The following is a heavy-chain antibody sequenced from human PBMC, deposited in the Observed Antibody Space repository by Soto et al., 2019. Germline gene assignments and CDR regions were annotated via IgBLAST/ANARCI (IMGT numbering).Heavy chain of an antibody. CDR3: ARSLEYDFDY. CDR2: IYYSGST. V-gene: IGHV4-59*08. Sequence: PSEPLSLTCTAFGGSINNHDWSWIRQPPGKGLEWIGYIYYSGSTNYNPSLKSRVTISVDTSKNQFSLKLSSVTAADTAVYYCARSLEYDFDYWGQGTLVTVSS. J-gene: IGHJ4*02. D-gene: IGHD3-3*01. CDR1: GGSINNHD.